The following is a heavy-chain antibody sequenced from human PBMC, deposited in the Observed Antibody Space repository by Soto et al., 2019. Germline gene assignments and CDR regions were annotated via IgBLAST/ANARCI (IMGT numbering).Heavy chain of an antibody. J-gene: IGHJ6*02. Sequence: QVQLVQSGAEVKKPGSSVKVSCKASGGTFSSYAISWVRQAPGQGLEWMGGIIPIFGTANYAQKFQGRVTITADESTSTAYMELSSLRSEDTAVYYYAILLKAAAGTRWNGMDVWGQGTTVTVSS. CDR2: IIPIFGTA. CDR3: AILLKAAAGTRWNGMDV. CDR1: GGTFSSYA. D-gene: IGHD6-13*01. V-gene: IGHV1-69*01.